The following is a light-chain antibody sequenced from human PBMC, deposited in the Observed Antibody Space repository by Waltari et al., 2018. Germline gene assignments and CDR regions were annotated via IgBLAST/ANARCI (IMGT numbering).Light chain of an antibody. Sequence: EIVMTQSPATLSVSPGEGATLSCRASQSVSSNLAWYQHKPGPAPRLLIYGASTRATGSPARFSGSGSGTEFTLTISSLQSEDFAFYYCQQYNNWPPEDTFGQGTKLEIK. CDR3: QQYNNWPPEDT. J-gene: IGKJ2*01. CDR2: GAS. CDR1: QSVSSN. V-gene: IGKV3-15*01.